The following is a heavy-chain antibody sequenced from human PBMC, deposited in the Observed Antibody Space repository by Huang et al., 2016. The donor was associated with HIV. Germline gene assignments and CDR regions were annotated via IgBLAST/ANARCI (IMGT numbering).Heavy chain of an antibody. Sequence: EVQLVESGGGLVQPGGSLRLSCAASGFRISSYWMHWVRQAPGKGLVWGSRINSDGSSTSDADSVKCRVTIARDNAKNTLYLQMNSLRAEDTAVYYCARDPRIQSWLNFFDYWGQGTLVSVSS. CDR1: GFRISSYW. CDR2: INSDGSST. V-gene: IGHV3-74*01. D-gene: IGHD3-22*01. J-gene: IGHJ4*02. CDR3: ARDPRIQSWLNFFDY.